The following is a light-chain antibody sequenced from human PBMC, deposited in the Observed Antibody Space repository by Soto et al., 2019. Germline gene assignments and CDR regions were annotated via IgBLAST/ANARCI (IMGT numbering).Light chain of an antibody. CDR3: AAWHDSLNGYV. CDR1: SSNIGGNT. V-gene: IGLV1-44*01. Sequence: QSVLTQPPSASGTPGQRVTISCSGSSSNIGGNTVNWYQLLPGTAPKLLIYRNNQRPSGVPDRFSGSKSGTSASLAISGLQSEDEADYSCAAWHDSLNGYVFGTGTKLTVL. CDR2: RNN. J-gene: IGLJ1*01.